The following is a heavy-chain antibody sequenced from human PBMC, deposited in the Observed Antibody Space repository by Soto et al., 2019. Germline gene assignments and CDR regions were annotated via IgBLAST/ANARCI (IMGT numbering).Heavy chain of an antibody. D-gene: IGHD6-13*01. V-gene: IGHV4-59*01. CDR1: GGSISSNY. CDR2: VYNSGST. Sequence: PSETMSLTCTVSGGSISSNYWTWIRQPPGKGLEWIGYVYNSGSTNYNPSLKSRVTISEDTSKSQFSLKVNSMTAADTAVYYCARYRREAVAGYTLDNWGQGILVTVSS. CDR3: ARYRREAVAGYTLDN. J-gene: IGHJ4*02.